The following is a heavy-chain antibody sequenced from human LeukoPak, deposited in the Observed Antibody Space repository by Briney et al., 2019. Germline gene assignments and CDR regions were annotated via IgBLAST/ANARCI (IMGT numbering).Heavy chain of an antibody. CDR3: ARQGYTVSFYFLDY. J-gene: IGHJ4*02. CDR2: IYSTGST. CDR1: GGSVRSYW. V-gene: IGHV4-4*07. Sequence: TLATLSLTCDVSGGSVRSYWWGWVRQPAGKGLEWLGRIYSTGSTRFNPSLKSRLTLSIDTSTNQFSLTLTSVTAADTAVYFCARQGYTVSFYFLDYWSQGTLVTVSS. D-gene: IGHD5/OR15-5a*01.